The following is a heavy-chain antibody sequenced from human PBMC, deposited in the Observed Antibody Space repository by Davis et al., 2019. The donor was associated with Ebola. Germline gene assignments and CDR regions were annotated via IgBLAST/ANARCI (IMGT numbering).Heavy chain of an antibody. CDR3: ARDPIQDYRVYTSGDH. J-gene: IGHJ4*02. CDR1: GFTFSSYW. D-gene: IGHD5/OR15-5a*01. CDR2: IKQDGSLK. V-gene: IGHV3-7*01. Sequence: PGGSLRLSCAASGFTFSSYWMSWVRQAPGKGLEWVANIKQDGSLKYYVNSVKGRFTISRDNAQSSLDLQMDSLRAEDTALYFCARDPIQDYRVYTSGDHWGQGTQVTVSS.